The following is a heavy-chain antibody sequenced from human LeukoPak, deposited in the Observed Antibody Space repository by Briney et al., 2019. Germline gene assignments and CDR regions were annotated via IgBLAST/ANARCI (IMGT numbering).Heavy chain of an antibody. CDR3: AKAGYSTSWYRFDI. CDR2: IPYDGSYK. Sequence: GGSLRLSCAASGFNFSSYGMHWVRQAPGKGLDWVAVIPYDGSYKYYADSVKGRFTISRDNSKNTLYLQMNSLRAEDTAVYYCAKAGYSTSWYRFDIWGQGTMVTVSS. V-gene: IGHV3-30*18. CDR1: GFNFSSYG. D-gene: IGHD6-13*01. J-gene: IGHJ3*02.